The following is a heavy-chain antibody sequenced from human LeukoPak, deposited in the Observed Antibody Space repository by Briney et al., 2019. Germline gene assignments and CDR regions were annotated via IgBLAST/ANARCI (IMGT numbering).Heavy chain of an antibody. D-gene: IGHD2-21*02. J-gene: IGHJ4*02. CDR1: GFIFSSYG. CDR2: ISYGGSNK. Sequence: PGGSLRLSCAASGFIFSSYGMHWVRQAPGKGLEWVAVISYGGSNKYYADSVKGRFTISRDNSKNTLYLQMNSLRAEDTAVYYCAKGNMVVTARIDYWGQGTLVTVSS. V-gene: IGHV3-30*18. CDR3: AKGNMVVTARIDY.